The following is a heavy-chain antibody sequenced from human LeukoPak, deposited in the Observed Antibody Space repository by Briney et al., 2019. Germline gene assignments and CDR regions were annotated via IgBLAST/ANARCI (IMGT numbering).Heavy chain of an antibody. CDR3: ARGVPATEFDY. J-gene: IGHJ4*02. Sequence: SQTLSLTCAISGDSVSSNSAAWNWTRQPPSRGVEWLGRTYYRYKRYNDYAVSVISPITINTDTSKNQFSLQLNSVTPEDTAVYYCARGVPATEFDYWGQGTLVTVSS. D-gene: IGHD2-2*01. CDR1: GDSVSSNSAA. V-gene: IGHV6-1*01. CDR2: TYYRYKRYN.